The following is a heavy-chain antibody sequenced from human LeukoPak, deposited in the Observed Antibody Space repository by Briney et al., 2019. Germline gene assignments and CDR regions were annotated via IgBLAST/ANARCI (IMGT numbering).Heavy chain of an antibody. CDR2: MNPNSGNT. V-gene: IGHV1-8*01. CDR3: AKDSSEYSSGKAYYFDY. D-gene: IGHD6-19*01. CDR1: GYTFTSYD. Sequence: ASVKVSCKASGYTFTSYDINWVRQATGQGLEWMGWMNPNSGNTGYAQKFQGRVTMTRNTSISTAYMELSSLRAEDTAVYYCAKDSSEYSSGKAYYFDYWGQGTLVTVSS. J-gene: IGHJ4*02.